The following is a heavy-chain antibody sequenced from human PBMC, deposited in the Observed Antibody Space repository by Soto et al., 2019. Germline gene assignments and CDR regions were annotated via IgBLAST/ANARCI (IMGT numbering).Heavy chain of an antibody. D-gene: IGHD2-2*02. CDR3: AREGGRHCSPTRCYNAFDI. J-gene: IGHJ3*02. CDR2: ISSTSSTI. V-gene: IGHV3-48*02. CDR1: GFSFSAFS. Sequence: LRLSCASSGFSFSAFSMNWVRQAPGKGLEWVSYISSTSSTIYYGDSVKGRFTISRDNAKNSLYLQMNSLRDEDTAVYYCAREGGRHCSPTRCYNAFDIWGQGTMVTVSS.